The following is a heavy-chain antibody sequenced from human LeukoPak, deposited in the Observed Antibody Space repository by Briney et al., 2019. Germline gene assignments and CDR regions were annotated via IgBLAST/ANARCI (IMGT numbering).Heavy chain of an antibody. CDR2: ISSSSSYI. CDR1: GFTFSSYA. CDR3: ARSGYITGWYFLSVPFDY. D-gene: IGHD6-19*01. Sequence: TGGSLRLSCAASGFTFSSYAMSWVRQAPGKGLEWVSSISSSSSYIYYADSVKGRFTISRDNAKNSLFLQMNSLRAEDTAVYYCARSGYITGWYFLSVPFDYWGQGTLVTVSS. J-gene: IGHJ4*02. V-gene: IGHV3-21*01.